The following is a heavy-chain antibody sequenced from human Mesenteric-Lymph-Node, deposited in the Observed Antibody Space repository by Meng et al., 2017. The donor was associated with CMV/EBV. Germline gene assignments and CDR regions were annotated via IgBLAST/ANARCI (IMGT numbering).Heavy chain of an antibody. CDR3: PPPLAEAGSPGFPDS. J-gene: IGHJ4*02. V-gene: IGHV3-11*04. CDR2: ISSSGSTI. CDR1: GFTFSDYY. D-gene: IGHD6-13*01. Sequence: GESLKISCAASGFTFSDYYMSWIRQAPGKGLEWVSYISSSGSTIYYADSVKGRFTISRDNSENTLYLQVNSLRTEDTAVYYCPPPLAEAGSPGFPDSWGLGTLVTVSS.